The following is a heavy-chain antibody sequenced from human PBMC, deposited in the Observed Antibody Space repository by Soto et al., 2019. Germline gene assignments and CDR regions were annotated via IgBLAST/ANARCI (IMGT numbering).Heavy chain of an antibody. Sequence: QVQLQESGPGLVKPSQTLSLTCTVSGGSISSGDYYWSWIRQPPGKGLEWIGYIYYSGSTYYNPSLKSRVTIXXAXSXXQFSLTLSSVTAADTAVYYCASYYYDSSGYLGRVYWGQGTLVTVSS. D-gene: IGHD3-22*01. CDR3: ASYYYDSSGYLGRVY. V-gene: IGHV4-30-4*01. J-gene: IGHJ4*02. CDR2: IYYSGST. CDR1: GGSISSGDYY.